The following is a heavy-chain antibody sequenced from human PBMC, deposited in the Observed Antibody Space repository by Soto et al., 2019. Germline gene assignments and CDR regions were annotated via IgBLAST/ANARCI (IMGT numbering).Heavy chain of an antibody. V-gene: IGHV3-23*01. D-gene: IGHD2-2*01. J-gene: IGHJ4*02. CDR3: ATYHCRGSSGHVDDY. CDR1: GCTFSTYA. CDR2: IRDYGGGA. Sequence: EVQLLESGGGSVQPGGSLRLSCAASGCTFSTYAMSWVRQAPGKGLEWVSGIRDYGGGAYYADSVQGRFTISRDNSKNTLFLQMNSLRADDTALYDCATYHCRGSSGHVDDYWGQGTLVSVSS.